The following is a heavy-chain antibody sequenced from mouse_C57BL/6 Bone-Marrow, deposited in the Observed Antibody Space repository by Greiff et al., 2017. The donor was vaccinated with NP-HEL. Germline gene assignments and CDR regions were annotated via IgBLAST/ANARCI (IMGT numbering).Heavy chain of an antibody. Sequence: QVQLKQPGAELVKPGASVKLSCKASGYTFTSYWMHWVKQRPGRGLEWIGRIDPNSGGTKYNEKFKSKATLTVDKPASTAYMQLSSLTSEDSAVYYCARRGYYGLHYWGQGTTLTVAS. CDR1: GYTFTSYW. CDR2: IDPNSGGT. D-gene: IGHD1-2*01. J-gene: IGHJ2*01. V-gene: IGHV1-72*01. CDR3: ARRGYYGLHY.